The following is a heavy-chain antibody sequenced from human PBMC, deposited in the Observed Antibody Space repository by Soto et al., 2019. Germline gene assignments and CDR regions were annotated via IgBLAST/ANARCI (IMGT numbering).Heavy chain of an antibody. Sequence: GGSLRLSCAASGFTFSSYSMNWVRQAPGKGLEWVSSISSSSSYIYYADSVKGRFTISRDNAKNSLYLQMNSLRAEDTAVYYCARFPDSSGYHPQTWGQGTLVTVSS. CDR3: ARFPDSSGYHPQT. D-gene: IGHD3-22*01. V-gene: IGHV3-21*01. CDR1: GFTFSSYS. J-gene: IGHJ4*02. CDR2: ISSSSSYI.